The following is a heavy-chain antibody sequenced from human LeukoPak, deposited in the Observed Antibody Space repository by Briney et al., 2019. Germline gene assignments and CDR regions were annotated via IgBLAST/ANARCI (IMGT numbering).Heavy chain of an antibody. CDR1: GFTFSSYG. J-gene: IGHJ5*02. D-gene: IGHD1-14*01. CDR2: IRYDGSNK. V-gene: IGHV3-30*02. CDR3: AKDTTPPKAGFDP. Sequence: GGSLRLSCAASGFTFSSYGMHWVRQAPGKGLEWVAFIRYDGSNKYYADSVKGRFTISRDNSKNTLYLQMNSLRAEDTAVYYCAKDTTPPKAGFDPWGQGNLVTVYS.